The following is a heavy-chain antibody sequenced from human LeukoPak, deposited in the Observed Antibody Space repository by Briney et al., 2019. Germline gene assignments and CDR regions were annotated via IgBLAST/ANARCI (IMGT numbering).Heavy chain of an antibody. J-gene: IGHJ2*01. CDR1: GFTFDDYT. CDR3: AKDSGYDFSGWYFDL. D-gene: IGHD5-12*01. CDR2: ISWDGGST. Sequence: PGGSXRLSCAASGFTFDDYTMHWVRHXPGKGLEWVSLISWDGGSTYYADSVKGRFTISRDNRKNSLYLQMNSLRTEDTALYYCAKDSGYDFSGWYFDLWGRGTLVTVSS. V-gene: IGHV3-43*01.